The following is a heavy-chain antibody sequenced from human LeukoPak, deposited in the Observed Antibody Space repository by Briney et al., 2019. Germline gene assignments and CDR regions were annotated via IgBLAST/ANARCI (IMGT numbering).Heavy chain of an antibody. Sequence: SEPLSLTCAVYGGSFSGYYWSWIRQPPGKGLEWIGEINHSGSTNYNPSLKSRVTISGDTSKNQLSLKVSTVTAADTAVYYCARLYSFNWYYMDVWGKGTTVTVSS. CDR2: INHSGST. J-gene: IGHJ6*03. CDR1: GGSFSGYY. D-gene: IGHD1-1*01. CDR3: ARLYSFNWYYMDV. V-gene: IGHV4-34*01.